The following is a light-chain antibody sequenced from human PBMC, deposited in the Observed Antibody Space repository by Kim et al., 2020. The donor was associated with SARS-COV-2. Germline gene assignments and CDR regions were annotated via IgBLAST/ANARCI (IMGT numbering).Light chain of an antibody. CDR1: QSVSSTY. Sequence: EIVLTQSPGTLSLSPGERATLSCRASQSVSSTYFAWYQHKPGQAPRLLNYGASSRATGIPDRFSGSGSGTDFTLTISRLEPEDFAVYYCQQYDTSPALTFGGGTKVEIK. J-gene: IGKJ4*01. V-gene: IGKV3-20*01. CDR3: QQYDTSPALT. CDR2: GAS.